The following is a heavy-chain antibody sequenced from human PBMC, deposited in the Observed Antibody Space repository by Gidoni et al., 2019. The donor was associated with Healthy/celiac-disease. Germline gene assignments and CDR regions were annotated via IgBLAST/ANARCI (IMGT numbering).Heavy chain of an antibody. D-gene: IGHD6-6*01. CDR3: AKDGAARHGYFQH. V-gene: IGHV3-9*01. J-gene: IGHJ1*01. Sequence: EVQLVESGGGLVQPGRSLRLSCAASGFPFDDYAMHWVRQAPGKGMEWVSGISWNSGSIGYADSVKGRFTISRDNAKNSLYLQMNSLRAEDTALYYCAKDGAARHGYFQHWGQGTLVTVSS. CDR1: GFPFDDYA. CDR2: ISWNSGSI.